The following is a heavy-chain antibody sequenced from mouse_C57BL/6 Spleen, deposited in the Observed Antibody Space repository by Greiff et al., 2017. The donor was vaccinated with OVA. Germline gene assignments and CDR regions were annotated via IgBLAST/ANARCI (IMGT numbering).Heavy chain of an antibody. J-gene: IGHJ3*01. CDR2: IDPSDSET. Sequence: VQLQQSGAELVRPGSSVKLSCKASGYTFTSYWMHWVKQRPIQGLEWIGNIDPSDSETHYNQKFKDKATLTVDKSSSTAYMQLSSLTSEDSAVYYCARGYYYGSSSFFAYWGQGTLVTVSA. CDR1: GYTFTSYW. V-gene: IGHV1-52*01. D-gene: IGHD1-1*01. CDR3: ARGYYYGSSSFFAY.